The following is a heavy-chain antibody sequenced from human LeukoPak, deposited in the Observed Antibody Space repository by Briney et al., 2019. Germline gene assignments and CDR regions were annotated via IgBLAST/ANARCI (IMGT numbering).Heavy chain of an antibody. Sequence: GGSLRLSCAASGFTFSSHAMHWVRQAPGKGLEWVAVISYDGSNKYYADSVKGRFTISRDNSKNTLYLQMNSLRAEDTARYYCAREVLQDRGTYFDYWGQGTLVTVSS. V-gene: IGHV3-30-3*01. CDR2: ISYDGSNK. J-gene: IGHJ4*02. CDR1: GFTFSSHA. D-gene: IGHD3-10*01. CDR3: AREVLQDRGTYFDY.